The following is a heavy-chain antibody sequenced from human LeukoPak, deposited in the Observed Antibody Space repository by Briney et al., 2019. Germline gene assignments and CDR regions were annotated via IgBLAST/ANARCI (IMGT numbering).Heavy chain of an antibody. CDR1: GFTFSDHW. CDR3: ARDRDMDV. J-gene: IGHJ6*03. CDR2: IKEDGSGK. Sequence: GGSLRLSCAASGFTFSDHWMTWVRQAPGKRLEWVSNIKEDGSGKYYADSVKGRFTVSRDNAKNSLSLQMNSLGAEDTAVYYCARDRDMDVWGKGTTVTVSS. V-gene: IGHV3-7*01.